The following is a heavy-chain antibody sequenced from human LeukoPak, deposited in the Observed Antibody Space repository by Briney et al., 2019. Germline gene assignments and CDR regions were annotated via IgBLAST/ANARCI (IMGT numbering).Heavy chain of an antibody. D-gene: IGHD6-13*01. J-gene: IGHJ4*02. CDR1: GFTFSSYA. CDR3: ARSESSWLQAGGFDY. Sequence: PGGSLRLSRAASGFTFSSYAMHWVRQAPGKGLEWAAVISYDGSSKYYADSVKGRFTISRDNSKNTLYLQMNSLRAEDTAVYYCARSESSWLQAGGFDYWGQGTLVNVSS. CDR2: ISYDGSSK. V-gene: IGHV3-30-3*01.